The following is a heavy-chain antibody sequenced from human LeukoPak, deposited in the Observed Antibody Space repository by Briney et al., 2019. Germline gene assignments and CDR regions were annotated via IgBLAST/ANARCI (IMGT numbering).Heavy chain of an antibody. Sequence: SETLSLTCTVSGGSISSYYWSWIRQPPGKGLEWIGYIYYSGSTNYNPSLKSRVTISVDTSKNQFSLKLSSVTAADTAVYYCARHGATQDAFDIWGQGTMVTVSS. D-gene: IGHD5-24*01. J-gene: IGHJ3*02. V-gene: IGHV4-59*08. CDR2: IYYSGST. CDR3: ARHGATQDAFDI. CDR1: GGSISSYY.